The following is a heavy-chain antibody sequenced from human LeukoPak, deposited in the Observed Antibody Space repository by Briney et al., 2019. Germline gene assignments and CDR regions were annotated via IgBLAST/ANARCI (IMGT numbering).Heavy chain of an antibody. V-gene: IGHV3-30*02. CDR1: GFTFSSYG. Sequence: GGSLRLSCAASGFTFSSYGMHWVRQAPGKGLEWVAFIRYDGSNKYHADSVKGRFTISRDNAKNSLYLQMSSLRAEDTAVYYCAREERDGYNYYWYFDLWGRGTLVTVSS. CDR2: IRYDGSNK. CDR3: AREERDGYNYYWYFDL. D-gene: IGHD5-24*01. J-gene: IGHJ2*01.